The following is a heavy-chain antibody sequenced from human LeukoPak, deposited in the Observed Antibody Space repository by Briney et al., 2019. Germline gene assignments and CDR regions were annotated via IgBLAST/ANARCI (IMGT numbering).Heavy chain of an antibody. D-gene: IGHD1-1*01. CDR1: GFTFSSYW. Sequence: PGGSLRLSCAASGFTFSSYWMTRVRQAPGKGLEWVANIKQDASERYYVDSVKGRFTISRDNAKNSLYLQMNSLRAEDTAVYYCATPTAGTWHFDYWGQGTLVTVSS. V-gene: IGHV3-7*01. CDR3: ATPTAGTWHFDY. CDR2: IKQDASER. J-gene: IGHJ4*02.